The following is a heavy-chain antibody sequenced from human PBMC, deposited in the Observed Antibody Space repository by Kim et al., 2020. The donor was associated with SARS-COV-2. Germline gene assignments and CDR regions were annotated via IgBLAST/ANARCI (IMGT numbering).Heavy chain of an antibody. CDR2: MHSGGST. CDR1: GGSISSGSPY. Sequence: SETLSLTCTVSGGSISSGSPYWGWIRQPPGKGLEWIGSMHSGGSTHYNPSLESRVTMDVDTSKNQFSLKLNSVTAADTAVYFCARLTIDTYCRGDSCYGGFGDWGQGTLVTISS. CDR3: ARLTIDTYCRGDSCYGGFGD. J-gene: IGHJ4*02. V-gene: IGHV4-39*01. D-gene: IGHD2-15*01.